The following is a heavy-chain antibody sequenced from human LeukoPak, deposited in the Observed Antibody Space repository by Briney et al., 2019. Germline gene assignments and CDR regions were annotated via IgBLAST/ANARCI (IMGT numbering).Heavy chain of an antibody. V-gene: IGHV3-23*01. J-gene: IGHJ5*02. D-gene: IGHD3-22*01. CDR3: AKDQVKYYDSSGYYHRWNWFDP. Sequence: GGTLRLSCAASGFTFSSYGMSWVRQAPGKGLEWVSVISGSGGSTYYADSVKGRFTISRDNSKNTLYLQMNSLRAEDTAVYYCAKDQVKYYDSSGYYHRWNWFDPWGQGTLVTVSS. CDR1: GFTFSSYG. CDR2: ISGSGGST.